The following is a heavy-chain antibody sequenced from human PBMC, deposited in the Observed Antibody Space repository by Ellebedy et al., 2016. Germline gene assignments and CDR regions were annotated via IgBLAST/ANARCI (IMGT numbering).Heavy chain of an antibody. CDR1: GGSFSGYY. CDR3: ARGLEYTAMFPSFDS. D-gene: IGHD5-18*01. Sequence: SETLSLTCAVYGGSFSGYYWSWIRQPPGKGLEWIGEINHSGSTNYNPSLKSRVTISVDTSKNQFSLNLTSVTAADTAVYYCARGLEYTAMFPSFDSWGQGTLVTVSS. J-gene: IGHJ4*02. CDR2: INHSGST. V-gene: IGHV4-34*01.